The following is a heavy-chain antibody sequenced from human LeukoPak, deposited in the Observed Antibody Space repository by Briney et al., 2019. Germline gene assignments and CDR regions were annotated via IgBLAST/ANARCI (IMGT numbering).Heavy chain of an antibody. J-gene: IGHJ4*02. CDR3: ASHRDGYNNFDY. CDR2: FDPEDGET. Sequence: ASVRVSCKVSGYTLTELSMHWVRQAPGKGREWMGGFDPEDGETIYAQKFQGRVTMTEDTSTDTAYMELSSPRSEDTAVYYCASHRDGYNNFDYWGQGTLVTVSS. CDR1: GYTLTELS. V-gene: IGHV1-24*01. D-gene: IGHD5-24*01.